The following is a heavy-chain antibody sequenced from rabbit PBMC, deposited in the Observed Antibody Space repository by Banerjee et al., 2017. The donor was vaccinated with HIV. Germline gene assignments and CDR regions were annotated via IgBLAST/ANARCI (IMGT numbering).Heavy chain of an antibody. D-gene: IGHD6-1*01. CDR3: ARGDGSDGYGYGNYFDL. Sequence: QSLEESGGDLVKPGASLTLTCTASGFSFSSSSYMCWVRQAPGKGLEWIACTYAGSSGYSYYASWAKGRFTISKTSSTTVTLQMTSLTAADTATYFYARGDGSDGYGYGNYFDLWGQGTLVTVS. J-gene: IGHJ4*01. CDR1: GFSFSSSSY. CDR2: TYAGSSGYS. V-gene: IGHV1S40*01.